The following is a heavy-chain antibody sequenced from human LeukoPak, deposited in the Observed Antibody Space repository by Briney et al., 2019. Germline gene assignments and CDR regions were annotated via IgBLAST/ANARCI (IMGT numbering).Heavy chain of an antibody. D-gene: IGHD3-22*01. Sequence: ASVKVSCKASGYTFTSYAMHWVRQAPGQRLEWMGWINAGNGNTKYSQKLQGRVTITRDTSASTAYMELSSLRSEDTAVYYCASSSGYYYSFDYWGQGTLVTVSS. CDR3: ASSSGYYYSFDY. CDR2: INAGNGNT. J-gene: IGHJ4*02. CDR1: GYTFTSYA. V-gene: IGHV1-3*01.